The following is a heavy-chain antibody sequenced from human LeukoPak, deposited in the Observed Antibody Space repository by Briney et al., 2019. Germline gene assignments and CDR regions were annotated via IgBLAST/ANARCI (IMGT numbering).Heavy chain of an antibody. CDR1: GFTFSSYA. D-gene: IGHD3-9*01. V-gene: IGHV3-23*01. Sequence: GGSLRLSCAASGFTFSSYAMSWVRQAPGKGLEWVSATSGSGGSTYYADSVKGRFTISRDNSKNTLYLQMNSLRAEDTAVYYCAKRLRYFDWLTFDYRGQGTLVTVSS. J-gene: IGHJ4*02. CDR2: TSGSGGST. CDR3: AKRLRYFDWLTFDY.